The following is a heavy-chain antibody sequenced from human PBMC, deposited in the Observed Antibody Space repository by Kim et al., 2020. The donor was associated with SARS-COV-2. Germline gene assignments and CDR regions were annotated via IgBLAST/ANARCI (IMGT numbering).Heavy chain of an antibody. J-gene: IGHJ5*01. CDR2: ISYDGSNK. CDR3: ARDKAYYDFWSGYSTNW. V-gene: IGHV3-30-3*01. CDR1: GFTFSSYA. D-gene: IGHD3-3*01. Sequence: GGSLRLSCAASGFTFSSYAMHWVRQAPGKGLEWVAVISYDGSNKYYADSVKGRFTISRDNSKNTLYLQMNSLRAEDTAVYYCARDKAYYDFWSGYSTNW.